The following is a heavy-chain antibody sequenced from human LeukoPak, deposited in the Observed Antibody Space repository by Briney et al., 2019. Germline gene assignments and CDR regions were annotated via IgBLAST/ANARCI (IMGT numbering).Heavy chain of an antibody. J-gene: IGHJ6*02. V-gene: IGHV4-34*01. D-gene: IGHD7-27*01. CDR2: INHSGGT. CDR3: ARAPWGYYYGMDV. Sequence: PSETLSLTCAVYGGSFSGYYWSWIRQPPGKGLEWIGEINHSGGTYYNPSLKSRVTISVDRSKNQFSLKLSSVTAADTAVYYCARAPWGYYYGMDVWGQGTTVTVSS. CDR1: GGSFSGYY.